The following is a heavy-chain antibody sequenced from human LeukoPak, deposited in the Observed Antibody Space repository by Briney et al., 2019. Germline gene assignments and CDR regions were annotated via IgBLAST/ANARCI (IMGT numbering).Heavy chain of an antibody. CDR1: GFTFGDFA. CDR2: IKSKTDGETT. J-gene: IGHJ3*02. Sequence: GGSLRLSCTASGFTFGDFAMSWFRQALGKGLEWVGRIKSKTDGETTEYGAPVKGRFIILRDDSKNMLYLQMYGLKIEDTAVYYCLTDPGAWRPIWGHGTMVTVSS. D-gene: IGHD3-10*01. CDR3: LTDPGAWRPI. V-gene: IGHV3-15*01.